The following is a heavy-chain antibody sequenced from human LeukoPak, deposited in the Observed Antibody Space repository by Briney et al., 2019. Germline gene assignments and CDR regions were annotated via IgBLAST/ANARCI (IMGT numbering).Heavy chain of an antibody. V-gene: IGHV3-23*01. CDR1: GFTFSSYA. J-gene: IGHJ3*02. Sequence: GGSLRLSCAASGFTFSSYAMNWVRQAPGKGLEWVSGISSSGGSTSYADSVKGRFTISRDNSKNTLYLQMNSLRAEDTAVYYCAYSTAYYCSSTSCPEAFDIWGQGTMVTVSS. D-gene: IGHD2-2*01. CDR2: ISSSGGST. CDR3: AYSTAYYCSSTSCPEAFDI.